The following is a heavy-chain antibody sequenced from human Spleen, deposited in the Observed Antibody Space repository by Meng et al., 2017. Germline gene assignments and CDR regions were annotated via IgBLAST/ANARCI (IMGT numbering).Heavy chain of an antibody. CDR1: GGSVSDYY. J-gene: IGHJ4*02. D-gene: IGHD4-11*01. CDR2: INHRGNT. V-gene: IGHV4-34*01. CDR3: ARGPTTVAHDFDY. Sequence: QVQLHQGCAGLLNPSETLSLTCVGSGGSVSDYYWSWTRQPPGKGLEWIGEINHRGNTNYNSFLESRVTTSVDTSQNSLSLKLSSVTAADSAVYYCARGPTTVAHDFDYWGQGTLVTVSS.